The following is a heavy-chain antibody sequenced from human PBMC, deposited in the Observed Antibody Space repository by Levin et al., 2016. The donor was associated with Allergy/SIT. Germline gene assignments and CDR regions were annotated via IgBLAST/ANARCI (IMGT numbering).Heavy chain of an antibody. Sequence: GGSLRLSCAASGFTFSSYAMSWVRQAPGKGLEWVSAISGSGGSTYYADSVKGRFTISRDNSKNTLYLQMNSLRAEDTAVYYCAKSAVGAIQNYYYYYYMDVWGKGTTVTVSS. CDR3: AKSAVGAIQNYYYYYYMDV. J-gene: IGHJ6*03. CDR2: ISGSGGST. CDR1: GFTFSSYA. V-gene: IGHV3-23*01. D-gene: IGHD1-26*01.